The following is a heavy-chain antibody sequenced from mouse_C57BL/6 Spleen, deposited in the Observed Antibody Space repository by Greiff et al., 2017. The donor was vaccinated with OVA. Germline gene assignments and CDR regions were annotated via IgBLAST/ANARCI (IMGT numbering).Heavy chain of an antibody. CDR3: ATYPHCSIFSWYFDV. D-gene: IGHD2-5*01. Sequence: VQLQQPGAELVKPGASVKMSCKASGYTFTSYWITWVKQRPGQGLEWIGDIYPGSGSTNYNEKFKSKATLTVDTSSSTAYMQLSSLTSEDSAVYYCATYPHCSIFSWYFDVWGTGTTFTVSS. CDR2: IYPGSGST. V-gene: IGHV1-55*01. J-gene: IGHJ1*03. CDR1: GYTFTSYW.